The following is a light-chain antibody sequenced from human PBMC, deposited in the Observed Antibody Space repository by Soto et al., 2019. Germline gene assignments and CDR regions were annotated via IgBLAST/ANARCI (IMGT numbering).Light chain of an antibody. Sequence: ETVMTQSPATLSVSPGERATLSCRASQSISNNLAWYQQKPGQSPRLIMFRTSTRATGVPARFSGSGSGTEFNITISSLQSEDFAVYYCQQYNNWPRATFGGGTQLNIK. V-gene: IGKV3-15*01. CDR1: QSISNN. J-gene: IGKJ4*01. CDR2: RTS. CDR3: QQYNNWPRAT.